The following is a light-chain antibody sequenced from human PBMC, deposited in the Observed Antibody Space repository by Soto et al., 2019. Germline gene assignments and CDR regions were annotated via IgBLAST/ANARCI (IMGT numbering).Light chain of an antibody. CDR2: GAS. J-gene: IGKJ1*01. CDR3: QRYGNSPRT. Sequence: EIVLTQSPGTLSLSPGERATLSCRASQSVSSSYFAWYQQKPGQAPRLLIYGASSRATGIPDRFSGSGSGTDFTITISRLEPEDFAVYYCQRYGNSPRTFGQGTKVEIK. CDR1: QSVSSSY. V-gene: IGKV3-20*01.